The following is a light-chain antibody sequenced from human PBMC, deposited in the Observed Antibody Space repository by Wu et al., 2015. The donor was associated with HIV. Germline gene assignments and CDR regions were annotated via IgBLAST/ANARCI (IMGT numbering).Light chain of an antibody. CDR3: QQYGSSLWT. CDR2: GAS. CDR1: QSVSSSY. Sequence: EIVLTQSPGTLSLSPGERATLSCRASQSVSSSYLAWYQQKPGQAPRLLIYGASSRATGIPDRFSGSGSGTDFTLTISRLEPEDFAVYYCQQYGSSLWTFGRRDQRWKSN. V-gene: IGKV3-20*01. J-gene: IGKJ1*01.